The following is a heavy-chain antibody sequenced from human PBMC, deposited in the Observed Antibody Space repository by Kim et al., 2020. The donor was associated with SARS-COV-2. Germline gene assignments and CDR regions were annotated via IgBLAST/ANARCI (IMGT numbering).Heavy chain of an antibody. V-gene: IGHV4-34*01. CDR1: GGSFSGYY. D-gene: IGHD3-10*01. CDR2: LNHSGST. Sequence: SETLSLTCAVYGGSFSGYYWSWIRQPPGKGLEWIGELNHSGSTNYNPSLKSRVTISVDTSKNQFSLKLSSVTAADTAVYYCARGRSIVLGSSRPVWFGAGGYFDLWGRGTLVTVSS. J-gene: IGHJ2*01. CDR3: ARGRSIVLGSSRPVWFGAGGYFDL.